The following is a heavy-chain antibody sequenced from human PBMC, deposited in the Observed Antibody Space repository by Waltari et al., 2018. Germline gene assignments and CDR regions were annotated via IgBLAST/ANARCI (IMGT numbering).Heavy chain of an antibody. CDR2: INTYNDNT. J-gene: IGHJ4*02. V-gene: IGHV1-18*01. D-gene: IGHD3-10*01. CDR1: GYPFRSSG. Sequence: QVQLVQSGAEVKKPGASVKVSCKTSGYPFRSSGTTWVRRAPGQGLELRGWINTYNDNTKYAQKLQDRVTLTTDTSATTAYMELRILTSDDTAVYYCARPYSSGLTYYLDSWGQGTLVTVSS. CDR3: ARPYSSGLTYYLDS.